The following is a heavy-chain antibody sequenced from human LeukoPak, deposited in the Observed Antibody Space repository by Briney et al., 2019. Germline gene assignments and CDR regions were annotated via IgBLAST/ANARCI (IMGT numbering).Heavy chain of an antibody. V-gene: IGHV4-59*01. D-gene: IGHD3-22*01. CDR2: IYYSGST. J-gene: IGHJ4*02. CDR1: GGSISSYY. CDR3: ARDRYYYDSSGYRYFDY. Sequence: PSETLSLTCTVSGGSISSYYWSWIRQPPGKGLEWIGYIYYSGSTNYNPSLKSRVTISVDTSKNQFSLKLSSVTAADTAVYYCARDRYYYDSSGYRYFDYWGQGTLVTVSS.